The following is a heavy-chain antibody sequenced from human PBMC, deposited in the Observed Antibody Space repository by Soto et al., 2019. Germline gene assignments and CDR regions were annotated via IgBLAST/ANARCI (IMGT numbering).Heavy chain of an antibody. CDR3: ARGVVPAANEEYYFDY. J-gene: IGHJ4*02. V-gene: IGHV1-2*04. Sequence: ASVKVSCKASGYTFTGYYMHWVRQAPGQGLEWMGWINPNSGGTNYAQKFQGWVTITADESTSTAYMDLSSLRSEDTAVYYCARGVVPAANEEYYFDYWGQGTLVTVSS. D-gene: IGHD2-2*01. CDR2: INPNSGGT. CDR1: GYTFTGYY.